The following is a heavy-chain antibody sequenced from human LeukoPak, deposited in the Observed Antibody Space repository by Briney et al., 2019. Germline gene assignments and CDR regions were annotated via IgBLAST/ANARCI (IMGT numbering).Heavy chain of an antibody. CDR3: ATVTYVAFDY. Sequence: PSETLSLTCTVSGGSISSSSYYWGWIRQPPGKGLEWIGSIYYSGSTYYNPSLKSRVTISVDTSKNQFSLKLSSVTAADTAVYYCATVTYVAFDYWGQGTLVTVSS. CDR1: GGSISSSSYY. V-gene: IGHV4-39*07. D-gene: IGHD3-10*02. J-gene: IGHJ4*02. CDR2: IYYSGST.